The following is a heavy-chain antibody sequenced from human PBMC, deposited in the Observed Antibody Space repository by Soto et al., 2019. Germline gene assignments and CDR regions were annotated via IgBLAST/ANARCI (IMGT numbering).Heavy chain of an antibody. D-gene: IGHD3-9*01. Sequence: EVQLLESGGGLVQPGGSLRLSCAASGFTFSSYAMSWVRQAPGKGLEWVSAISGSGGSTYYADSVKGRFTISRDNSKNTLYLQMNSLSAEDTAVYYCAKDGPPPYYDILTGYYPPTHYFDYWGQGTLVTVSS. CDR3: AKDGPPPYYDILTGYYPPTHYFDY. V-gene: IGHV3-23*01. J-gene: IGHJ4*02. CDR1: GFTFSSYA. CDR2: ISGSGGST.